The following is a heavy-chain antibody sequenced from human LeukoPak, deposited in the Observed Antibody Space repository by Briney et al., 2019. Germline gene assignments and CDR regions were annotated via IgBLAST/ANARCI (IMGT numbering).Heavy chain of an antibody. D-gene: IGHD6-13*01. CDR2: IYSGGST. V-gene: IGHV3-66*01. Sequence: GGSLRLSCAASGFTVSGNYMSWVRQAPGKGLEWVSVIYSGGSTYYADSVKGRFTISRDNSKNTLYLQMNSLRAEDTAVYYCARALAAASHTSFDYWGQGTLVTVTS. CDR1: GFTVSGNY. CDR3: ARALAAASHTSFDY. J-gene: IGHJ4*02.